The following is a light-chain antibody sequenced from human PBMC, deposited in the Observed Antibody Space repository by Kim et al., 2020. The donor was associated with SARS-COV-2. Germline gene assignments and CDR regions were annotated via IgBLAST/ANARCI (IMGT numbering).Light chain of an antibody. Sequence: APGDRATLSCRASQSVTSNYLAWYKQRPGQAPRLLIYGASSRATGIPDRCSGSGSGTDFTLTISRLEPEDSAVYYCQQYGSSPRAFGGGTKMEI. J-gene: IGKJ4*01. CDR3: QQYGSSPRA. CDR2: GAS. CDR1: QSVTSNY. V-gene: IGKV3-20*01.